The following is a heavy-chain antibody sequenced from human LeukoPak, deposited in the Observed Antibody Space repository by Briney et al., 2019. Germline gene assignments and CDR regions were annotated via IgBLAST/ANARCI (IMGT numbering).Heavy chain of an antibody. CDR2: IYYSGST. CDR1: GGSISSSSYY. CDR3: ASEPYSSSWQLEGYKAEPNNWFDP. Sequence: KSSETLSLTCTVSGGSISSSSYYWGWIRQPPGKGLEWIGSIYYSGSTYYNTSLKSRVTISVDTSKNQFSLKLSSVTAADTAVYYCASEPYSSSWQLEGYKAEPNNWFDPWGQGTLVTVSS. D-gene: IGHD6-13*01. V-gene: IGHV4-39*07. J-gene: IGHJ5*02.